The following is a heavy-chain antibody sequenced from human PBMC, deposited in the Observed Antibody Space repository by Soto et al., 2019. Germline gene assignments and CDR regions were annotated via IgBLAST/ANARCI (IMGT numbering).Heavy chain of an antibody. D-gene: IGHD3-9*01. J-gene: IGHJ5*02. CDR2: IIPIFGTA. Sequence: QVQLVQSGAEVKKPGSSVKVSCKASGGTFSSYAISWVRQAPGQGLEWMGGIIPIFGTANYAQKFQGRVTMTADESASTAYMEQSSLRSEDTAVYYCAREGQFEPAGFDPWGQGALVSVPS. CDR1: GGTFSSYA. V-gene: IGHV1-69*12. CDR3: AREGQFEPAGFDP.